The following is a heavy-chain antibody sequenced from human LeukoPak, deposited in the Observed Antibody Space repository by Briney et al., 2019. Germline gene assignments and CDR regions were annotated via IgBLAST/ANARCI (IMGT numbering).Heavy chain of an antibody. CDR1: GYTFTSYA. CDR3: ATGVGITMIEGGVDY. J-gene: IGHJ4*02. V-gene: IGHV7-4-1*02. D-gene: IGHD3-22*01. Sequence: ASVKVSCKASGYTFTSYAMNWVRQAPGQGLEWMGWINTNTGNPTYAQGFTGRFVFSLDTSVSTAYLQISSLKAEDSAVYYCATGVGITMIEGGVDYWGQGTLVTVSS. CDR2: INTNTGNP.